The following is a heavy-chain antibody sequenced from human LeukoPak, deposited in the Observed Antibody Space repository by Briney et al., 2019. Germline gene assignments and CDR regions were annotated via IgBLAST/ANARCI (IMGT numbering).Heavy chain of an antibody. CDR2: IYHNWGI. J-gene: IGHJ4*02. V-gene: IGHV4-38-2*01. D-gene: IGHD1-1*01. CDR1: GYPISSGYY. Sequence: PSETLSLTCAVSGYPISSGYYWGWIRQPPGKELEWIATIYHNWGIYFNPSLKSRVTISLDTSKNQFSLKLTSVTAADTAMYYCARNVTAGYFDYWGQGILVTVSS. CDR3: ARNVTAGYFDY.